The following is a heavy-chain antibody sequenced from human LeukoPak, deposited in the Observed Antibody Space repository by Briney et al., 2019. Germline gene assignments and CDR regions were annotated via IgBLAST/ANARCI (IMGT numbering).Heavy chain of an antibody. Sequence: QPGGSLRLSCAASGFTFSSYGMHWVRQAPGKGLEWVAFIRYDGSNKYYADSVKGRFTISRDNSKNTLYLQMNSLRAEDTAVYYCAKNSVITFGGVIVPVDYWGQGTLVTVSS. D-gene: IGHD3-16*02. V-gene: IGHV3-30*02. CDR2: IRYDGSNK. J-gene: IGHJ4*02. CDR3: AKNSVITFGGVIVPVDY. CDR1: GFTFSSYG.